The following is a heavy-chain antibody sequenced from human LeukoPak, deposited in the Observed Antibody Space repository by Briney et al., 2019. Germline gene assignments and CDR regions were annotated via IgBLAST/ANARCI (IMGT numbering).Heavy chain of an antibody. CDR2: IHPGDNT. V-gene: IGHV3-53*01. D-gene: IGHD3-10*01. Sequence: QPGGSLRLSCAASGFTVNNNYMNWVRQALGKGLEWVSGIHPGDNTYYADSVKGRFTISRDNSKNTLYLQMNSLRAEDTAVYYCTRGASYYDYWGQGTLVTVSS. CDR1: GFTVNNNY. J-gene: IGHJ4*02. CDR3: TRGASYYDY.